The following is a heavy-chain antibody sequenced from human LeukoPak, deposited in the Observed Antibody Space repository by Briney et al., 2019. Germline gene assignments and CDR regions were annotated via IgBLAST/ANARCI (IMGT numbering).Heavy chain of an antibody. J-gene: IGHJ4*02. Sequence: PGGSLTLSCAASGFTFSSYWMSWVRQAPGKGLEWVANIDQDGSEKYYVDSVRGRFTISRDNAKDSLFMQMNSLRVEDTAVYYCARLYDSNRDHSGYGYWGRGTLVTVSS. V-gene: IGHV3-7*02. CDR1: GFTFSSYW. CDR2: IDQDGSEK. D-gene: IGHD5-12*01. CDR3: ARLYDSNRDHSGYGY.